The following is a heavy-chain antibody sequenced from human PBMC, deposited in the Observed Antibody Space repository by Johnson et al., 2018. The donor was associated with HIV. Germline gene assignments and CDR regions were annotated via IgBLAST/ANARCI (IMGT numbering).Heavy chain of an antibody. CDR1: GFTFSNYA. J-gene: IGHJ3*02. V-gene: IGHV3-30*04. CDR2: ISYDGNNK. D-gene: IGHD7-27*01. Sequence: QVQLVESGGGVVQPGRSLRLSCAASGFTFSNYAMHWVRQAPGKGLEWVAVISYDGNNKYYADSLKGRLTISRDNSKNTLYLQMNSLRAEDTAVYYCARDFGLFLGKDDAFDIWGQGTMVTVSS. CDR3: ARDFGLFLGKDDAFDI.